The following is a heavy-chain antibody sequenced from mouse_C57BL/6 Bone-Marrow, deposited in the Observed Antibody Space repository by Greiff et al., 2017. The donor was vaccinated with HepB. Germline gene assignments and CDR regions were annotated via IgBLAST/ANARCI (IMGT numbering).Heavy chain of an antibody. CDR1: GYTFTDYY. CDR2: INPNNGGT. D-gene: IGHD1-1*01. V-gene: IGHV1-26*01. J-gene: IGHJ4*01. CDR3: ARILTTKAMDY. Sequence: EVQLQQSGPELVKPGASVKISCKASGYTFTDYYMNWVKQSHGKSLEWIGDINPNNGGTSYNQKFKGKATLTVDKSSSTAYMELRSLTSEDSAVYYCARILTTKAMDYWGQGTSVTVSS.